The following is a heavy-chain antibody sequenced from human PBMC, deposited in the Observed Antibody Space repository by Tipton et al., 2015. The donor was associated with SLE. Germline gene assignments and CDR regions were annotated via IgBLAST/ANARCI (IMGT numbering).Heavy chain of an antibody. V-gene: IGHV4-39*07. CDR3: AGYYNYMDV. D-gene: IGHD3-10*01. J-gene: IGHJ6*03. CDR2: T. Sequence: TYYNPSLKGRVTTSVDTSKNQLSLKLTSVTAADTAVYYCAGYYNYMDVWGKGTTVTVSS.